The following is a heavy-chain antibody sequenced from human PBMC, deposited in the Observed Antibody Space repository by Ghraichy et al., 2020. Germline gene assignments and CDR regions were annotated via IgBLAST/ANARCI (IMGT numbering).Heavy chain of an antibody. V-gene: IGHV4-39*01. D-gene: IGHD1-26*01. J-gene: IGHJ4*02. CDR2: VYYSGST. Sequence: SETLSLTCTVSGGSISVTSYYWSWVRQTPGQGLEWLGSVYYSGSTYDNPSLKSRVTISIDTSKNQFSLKLTSVTAADTAVYYCARLSESGTALPDYFDYWGQGTLVTVSS. CDR3: ARLSESGTALPDYFDY. CDR1: GGSISVTSYY.